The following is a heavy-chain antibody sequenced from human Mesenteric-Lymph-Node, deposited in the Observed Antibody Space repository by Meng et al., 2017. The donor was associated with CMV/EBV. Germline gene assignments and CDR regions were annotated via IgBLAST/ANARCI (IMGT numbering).Heavy chain of an antibody. D-gene: IGHD3-3*01. CDR3: AREDTIFGVEAYYGMDV. V-gene: IGHV3-48*04. J-gene: IGHJ6*02. Sequence: GESLKISCAASGFTFNTYSMNWVRQAPGKGLEWVSYIDSSSSIIYYADSVKGRFTISRDNAKNSLYLQMNSLRAEDTAVYYCAREDTIFGVEAYYGMDVWGQGTTVTVSS. CDR2: IDSSSSII. CDR1: GFTFNTYS.